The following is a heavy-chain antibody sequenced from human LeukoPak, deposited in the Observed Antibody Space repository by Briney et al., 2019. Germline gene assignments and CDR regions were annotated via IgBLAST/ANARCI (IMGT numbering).Heavy chain of an antibody. CDR1: GYTFTSYG. CDR2: ISAYNGNT. Sequence: ASVKVSCKASGYTFTSYGISWVRQAPGQGLEWMGWISAYNGNTNYAQKLQGRVTKTTDTSTSTAYMELRSLRSDDTAVYYCARDRTMYYYGSGSYYMPFDYWGQGTLVTVSS. CDR3: ARDRTMYYYGSGSYYMPFDY. D-gene: IGHD3-10*01. J-gene: IGHJ4*02. V-gene: IGHV1-18*01.